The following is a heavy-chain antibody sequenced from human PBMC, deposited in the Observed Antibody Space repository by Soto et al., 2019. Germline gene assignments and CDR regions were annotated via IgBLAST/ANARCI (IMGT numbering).Heavy chain of an antibody. V-gene: IGHV4-59*06. CDR3: EPVGGYSQAIDP. D-gene: IGHD3-22*01. CDR2: IFYSGTT. CDR1: GGSISNYY. J-gene: IGHJ5*02. Sequence: PTETLSLTCTVSGGSISNYYWTWIRQPPGKGLEWIGNIFYSGTTYYNPSLKSRVTISVDTSKNQFSLKLSSVTAADTAVYFCEPVGGYSQAIDPCGEGNLVTVAS.